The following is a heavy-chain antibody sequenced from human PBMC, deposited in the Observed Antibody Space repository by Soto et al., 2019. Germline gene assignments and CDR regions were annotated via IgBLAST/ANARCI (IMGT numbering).Heavy chain of an antibody. CDR2: ISYDGSNK. CDR1: GFTFSSYA. D-gene: IGHD3-9*01. Sequence: GGSLRLSCAASGFTFSSYAMQWVRQAPGKGLEWVAVISYDGSNKYYADSVKGRFTISRDNSKNTLYLQMNSLRAEDTAVYYCARDALPYDIEVYGMDVWGQGTTVTVS. CDR3: ARDALPYDIEVYGMDV. J-gene: IGHJ6*02. V-gene: IGHV3-30-3*01.